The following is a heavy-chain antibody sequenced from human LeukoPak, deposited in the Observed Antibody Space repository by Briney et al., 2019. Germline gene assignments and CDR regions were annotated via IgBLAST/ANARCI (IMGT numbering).Heavy chain of an antibody. D-gene: IGHD3-3*01. CDR3: ARGGYDFWSGETRMDV. V-gene: IGHV3-13*01. CDR1: GFTFSSYD. J-gene: IGHJ6*02. Sequence: GGSLRLSCAASGFTFSSYDMHWVRQATGKGLEWVSAIGTAGDTYYPGSVKGRFTISRENAKNSLYLQMNSLRARDTAVYYCARGGYDFWSGETRMDVWGQGTTVTVSS. CDR2: IGTAGDT.